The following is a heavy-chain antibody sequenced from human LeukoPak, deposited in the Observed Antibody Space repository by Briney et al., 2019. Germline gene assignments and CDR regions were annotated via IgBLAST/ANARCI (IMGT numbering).Heavy chain of an antibody. CDR2: ISSTSDYI. D-gene: IGHD4-23*01. J-gene: IGHJ4*02. CDR1: GFSFSSYS. Sequence: GGSLRLSCAAYGFSFSSYSMNWVRQAPGKGLAWVAAISSTSDYIYHADSVKGRFTISRDNADNTLYLDMNNLRAEDTAIYYCASSPTVVTPEEGYWGQGTLVTVSS. V-gene: IGHV3-21*01. CDR3: ASSPTVVTPEEGY.